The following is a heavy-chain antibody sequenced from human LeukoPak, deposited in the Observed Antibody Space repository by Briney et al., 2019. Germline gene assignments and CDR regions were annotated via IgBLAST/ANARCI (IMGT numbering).Heavy chain of an antibody. Sequence: GGSLRLSCAASGFTFSSYEMNWVRQAPGKGLEWVSYISSSGSTIYYADSVKGRFTISRDNAKNTVYLQMNSLRAEDTAVYYCAREDYDILDYWGQGTLVTVSS. V-gene: IGHV3-48*03. CDR2: ISSSGSTI. CDR3: AREDYDILDY. J-gene: IGHJ4*02. CDR1: GFTFSSYE. D-gene: IGHD3-9*01.